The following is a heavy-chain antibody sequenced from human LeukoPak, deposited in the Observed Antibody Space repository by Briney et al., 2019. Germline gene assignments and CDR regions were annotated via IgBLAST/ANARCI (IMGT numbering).Heavy chain of an antibody. CDR1: GFTFSSYA. Sequence: GGSLRLSCAASGFTFSSYAMSWVRQAPGKGLEWVSALSAAGDTTYYADSVKGRFTISRDNSKNTLYLQMNSLRVEDTAVYYCAGGPSIFDIAYWGLGTLVTVSS. CDR3: AGGPSIFDIAY. CDR2: LSAAGDTT. V-gene: IGHV3-23*01. J-gene: IGHJ4*02. D-gene: IGHD3-3*01.